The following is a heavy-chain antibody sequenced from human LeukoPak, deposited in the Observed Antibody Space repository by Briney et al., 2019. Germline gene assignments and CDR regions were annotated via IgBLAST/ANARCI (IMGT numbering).Heavy chain of an antibody. Sequence: GGSLRLSCAASEFTFSSYGMHWVRQAPGKGLEWVAVIWSDGGNKFYADSVKGRFTISRDNSKNTLYLQMNSLRAEDTAVYYCARGYYDSSAYLFVYWGQGTLVTVSS. CDR1: EFTFSSYG. CDR3: ARGYYDSSAYLFVY. CDR2: IWSDGGNK. D-gene: IGHD3-22*01. J-gene: IGHJ4*02. V-gene: IGHV3-33*01.